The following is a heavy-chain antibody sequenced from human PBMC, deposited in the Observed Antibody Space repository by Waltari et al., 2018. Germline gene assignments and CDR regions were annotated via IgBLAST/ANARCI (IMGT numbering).Heavy chain of an antibody. CDR2: ILPSFGTA. J-gene: IGHJ5*02. Sequence: QVQLVQSGAEVKKPGSSVKVSCKASGGTFSSYAISWVRQAPGQGLEWMGGILPSFGTANYAQKFQGRVTITADESTSTAYMELSSLRSEDTAVYYCASVGVLRIGENWFDPWGQGTLVTVSS. D-gene: IGHD2-15*01. CDR3: ASVGVLRIGENWFDP. V-gene: IGHV1-69*01. CDR1: GGTFSSYA.